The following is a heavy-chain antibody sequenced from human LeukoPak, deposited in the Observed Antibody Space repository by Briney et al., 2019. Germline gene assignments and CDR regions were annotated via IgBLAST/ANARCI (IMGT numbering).Heavy chain of an antibody. CDR2: INIYKGNV. J-gene: IGHJ5*02. Sequence: GASVKVSCKASNYIFTSYGINWVRQAPGQGLEWMGWINIYKGNVKYAQKFQGRVTMTTDTSTSTAYMELRSLRSDDTAVYYCARDPSITIFGEYNWFDPWGQGTLVTVSS. V-gene: IGHV1-18*04. CDR1: NYIFTSYG. CDR3: ARDPSITIFGEYNWFDP. D-gene: IGHD3-3*01.